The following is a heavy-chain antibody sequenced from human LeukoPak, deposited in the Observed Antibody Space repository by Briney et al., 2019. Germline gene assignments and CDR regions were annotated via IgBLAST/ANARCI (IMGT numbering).Heavy chain of an antibody. CDR2: ISGSGGST. J-gene: IGHJ4*02. D-gene: IGHD3-22*01. V-gene: IGHV3-23*01. Sequence: GGSLRLSCAASGFTFSSYSMNWVRQAPGKGLEWVSAISGSGGSTYYADSVKGRFTISRDNSKNTLYLQMNSLRAEDTAVYYCAKDPWYDSSGYFGYWGQGTLVTVSS. CDR3: AKDPWYDSSGYFGY. CDR1: GFTFSSYS.